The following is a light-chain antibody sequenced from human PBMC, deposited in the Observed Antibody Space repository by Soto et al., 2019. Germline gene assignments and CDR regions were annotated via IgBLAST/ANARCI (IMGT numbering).Light chain of an antibody. J-gene: IGLJ2*01. CDR1: HSDFGGYNY. Sequence: QSVLTQPPSASGSPGQSVTISCTGAHSDFGGYNYVSWYQQHPGKAPKLMIFEVNKRPSGVPDRFSGSKFGNTASLTVSGLQAEDEADYYRSSYAGSNNVVFGGGTKLTVL. CDR2: EVN. CDR3: SSYAGSNNVV. V-gene: IGLV2-8*01.